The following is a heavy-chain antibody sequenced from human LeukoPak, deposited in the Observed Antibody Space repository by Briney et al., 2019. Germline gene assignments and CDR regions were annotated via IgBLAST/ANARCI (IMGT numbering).Heavy chain of an antibody. Sequence: SETLSLTCTVSGGSISSGSYYWSWIRHPAGKGLEWIVRIYTSGSTNYNPSLKSRVTISVDTSKNQFSLKLSSVTAADTAVYYCAREVERYSSGWADYWGQGTLVTVSS. CDR2: IYTSGST. CDR3: AREVERYSSGWADY. V-gene: IGHV4-61*02. CDR1: GGSISSGSYY. J-gene: IGHJ4*02. D-gene: IGHD6-19*01.